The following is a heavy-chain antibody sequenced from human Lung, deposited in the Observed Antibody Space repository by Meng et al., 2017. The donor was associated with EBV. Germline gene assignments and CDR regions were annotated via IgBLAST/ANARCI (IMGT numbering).Heavy chain of an antibody. V-gene: IGHV1-18*01. J-gene: IGHJ4*02. CDR1: GYTFTNHG. D-gene: IGHD6-19*01. Sequence: QLVQSGDEVKKPGASVRVSCKASGYTFTNHGISWIRQAPGQGLEWMGWISCYNGDTNYAQKLQGRVTMTTDTSTNTAYMDLRSLRSDDTAVYYCARDPSNTSGRYAYFDYWGQGTLVTVSS. CDR3: ARDPSNTSGRYAYFDY. CDR2: ISCYNGDT.